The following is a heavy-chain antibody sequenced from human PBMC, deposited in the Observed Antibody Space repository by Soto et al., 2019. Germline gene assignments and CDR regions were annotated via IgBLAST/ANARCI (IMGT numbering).Heavy chain of an antibody. V-gene: IGHV3-11*01. CDR3: ARGKSIFYGMDV. Sequence: GGSLRLSCAASGFTFSDYYISWIRQSPGNGLEWVSYISSSGTTIYHADSVKGRFTISRDNAKNSLFLQMNSLRAEDTAVYYCARGKSIFYGMDVWGQGTTVTVSS. D-gene: IGHD2-15*01. J-gene: IGHJ6*02. CDR2: ISSSGTTI. CDR1: GFTFSDYY.